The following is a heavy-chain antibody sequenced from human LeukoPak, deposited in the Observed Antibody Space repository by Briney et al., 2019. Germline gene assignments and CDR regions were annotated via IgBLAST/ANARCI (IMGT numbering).Heavy chain of an antibody. CDR1: GGSISSNNW. CDR2: VYHSGST. CDR3: ARDRKYYYHMDV. V-gene: IGHV4-4*02. D-gene: IGHD1-14*01. Sequence: SETLSLTCAVSGGSISSNNWWTWVRQPPGKGLEWIGEVYHSGSTNYNPSLKSRVTISVDTSKNQFSLKLSSLTAADTAVYYCARDRKYYYHMDVWGKGTTVTVSS. J-gene: IGHJ6*03.